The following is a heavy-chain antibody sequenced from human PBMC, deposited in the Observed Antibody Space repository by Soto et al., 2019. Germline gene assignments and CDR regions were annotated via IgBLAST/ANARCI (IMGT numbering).Heavy chain of an antibody. CDR3: ATARSSCYHSHFDY. D-gene: IGHD3-22*01. J-gene: IGHJ4*02. V-gene: IGHV3-48*03. Sequence: CCPAPGLSLGCYQMNRLLRGQAKALELVSDISSSGGTIYYADAVKGRFTISRENAKNSLYLQMNSLRAEDTAVYYYATARSSCYHSHFDYLRQGT. CDR1: GLSLGCYQ. CDR2: ISSSGGTI.